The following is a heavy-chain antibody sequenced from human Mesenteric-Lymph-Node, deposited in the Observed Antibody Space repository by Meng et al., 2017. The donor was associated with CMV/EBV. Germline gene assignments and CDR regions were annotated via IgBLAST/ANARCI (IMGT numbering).Heavy chain of an antibody. V-gene: IGHV6-1*01. CDR1: GDSVSSNSAA. J-gene: IGHJ6*02. Sequence: SQTLSLTCAISGDSVSSNSAACNWIRQSPSRGLEWLGRTYYRSKWYSDYAVSVKSRITINPDTSMNQFSLQLSSVTPEDTAVYFCVRDSIPLLGAYYYYSGMDVWGQGTTVTVSS. D-gene: IGHD3-16*01. CDR2: TYYRSKWYS. CDR3: VRDSIPLLGAYYYYSGMDV.